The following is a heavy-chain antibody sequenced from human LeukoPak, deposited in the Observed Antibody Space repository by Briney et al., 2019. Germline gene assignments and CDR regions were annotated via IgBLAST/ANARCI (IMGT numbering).Heavy chain of an antibody. J-gene: IGHJ4*02. CDR1: GGSINSYY. CDR2: IYNSGSP. V-gene: IGHV4-4*07. CDR3: ARDGATYGSGSYLAY. Sequence: SETLSLTCAVSGGSINSYYWSWIRQPAGKGLEWIGRIYNSGSPNYNPSLKSRVTMSIDTSKNQFSLKLSSVTAADTAVYYCARDGATYGSGSYLAYWGQGTLVTVSS. D-gene: IGHD3-10*01.